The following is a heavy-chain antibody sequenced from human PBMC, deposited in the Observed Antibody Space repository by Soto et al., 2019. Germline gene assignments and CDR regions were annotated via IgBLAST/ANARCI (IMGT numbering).Heavy chain of an antibody. D-gene: IGHD3-22*01. CDR1: GGSISSSSYY. CDR3: ARQIYDSSGYYYAY. V-gene: IGHV4-39*01. CDR2: IYSLGNT. J-gene: IGHJ4*02. Sequence: QMQLQASGPGLVKPSETLSLTCTVSGGSISSSSYYWGWIRQPPGQGLEWLGTIYSLGNTYYNPSLKSRVTISVDKSKSQLFLKLSSVTAPDTAVYYCARQIYDSSGYYYAYWGQGTLVTVSS.